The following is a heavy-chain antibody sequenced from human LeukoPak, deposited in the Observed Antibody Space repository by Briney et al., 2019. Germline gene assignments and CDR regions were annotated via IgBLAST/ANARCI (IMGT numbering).Heavy chain of an antibody. CDR3: TTSSGWIDY. V-gene: IGHV3-15*01. CDR1: GFTFSNAW. Sequence: GGSLRLSCAASGFTFSNAWMSWVRQAPGKGLEWVGRIKSKTDGETTDYAAPVKGRFTISRDDSKNTLYLQMNSLKTEDTAVYYCTTSSGWIDYWGQGTLVTVSS. CDR2: IKSKTDGETT. D-gene: IGHD6-19*01. J-gene: IGHJ4*02.